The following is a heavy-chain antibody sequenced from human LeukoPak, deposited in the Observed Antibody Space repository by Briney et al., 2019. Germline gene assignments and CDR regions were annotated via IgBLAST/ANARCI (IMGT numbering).Heavy chain of an antibody. D-gene: IGHD3-22*01. V-gene: IGHV3-23*01. CDR1: GFTFSGYA. CDR2: ITGSGDYT. CDR3: AKDGLYYDGSARVYYFDY. Sequence: GGSLRLSCAASGFTFSGYAMTWVRQAPGKGLEWVSSITGSGDYTYYIDSVKGRFTISRDNYKNILYLQMNSLRGEDTALYYCAKDGLYYDGSARVYYFDYWGQGTLVAVSS. J-gene: IGHJ4*02.